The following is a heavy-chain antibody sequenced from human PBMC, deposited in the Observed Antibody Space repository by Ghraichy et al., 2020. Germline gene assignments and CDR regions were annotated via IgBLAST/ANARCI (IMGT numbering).Heavy chain of an antibody. Sequence: SETLSLTCAVYGGSFSGYYWSWIRQPPGKGLEWIGEINHSGSTNYNPSLKSRVTISVDTSKNQFSLKLSSVTAADTAVYYCARGVSFNIVVVVAAREVYWFDPWGQGTLVTVSS. CDR2: INHSGST. J-gene: IGHJ5*02. V-gene: IGHV4-34*01. CDR3: ARGVSFNIVVVVAAREVYWFDP. D-gene: IGHD2-15*01. CDR1: GGSFSGYY.